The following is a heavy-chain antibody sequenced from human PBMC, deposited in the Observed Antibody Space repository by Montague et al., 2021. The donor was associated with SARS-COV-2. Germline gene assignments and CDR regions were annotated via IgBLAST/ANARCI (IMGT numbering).Heavy chain of an antibody. CDR3: ARHRSYSDKVWGTHRYNRDY. D-gene: IGHD3-16*02. Sequence: SETLSLTCSVSGGSFSSSNYCWGWIRQPPGKLPEWIGSIYYSGSTNYNPSLKSRVTISVDTSKKQLSLLLTSVTAADTAVYYWARHRSYSDKVWGTHRYNRDYWGQGTLVTVSS. CDR1: GGSFSSSNYC. J-gene: IGHJ4*02. CDR2: IYYSGST. V-gene: IGHV4-39*01.